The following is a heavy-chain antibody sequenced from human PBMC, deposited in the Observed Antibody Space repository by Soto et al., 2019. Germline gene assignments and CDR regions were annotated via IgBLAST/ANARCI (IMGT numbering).Heavy chain of an antibody. CDR2: IIPILGIA. J-gene: IGHJ6*03. D-gene: IGHD2-15*01. V-gene: IGHV1-69*02. CDR3: AIVVVPNYYYYHMDV. Sequence: GASVKVSCKASGVTFSSYTISCVRQAPGQGLEWMGRIIPILGIANYAQKFQGRVTITADKSTSTAYMELSSLRSEDTAVYYCAIVVVPNYYYYHMDVWGKGTTVTVSS. CDR1: GVTFSSYT.